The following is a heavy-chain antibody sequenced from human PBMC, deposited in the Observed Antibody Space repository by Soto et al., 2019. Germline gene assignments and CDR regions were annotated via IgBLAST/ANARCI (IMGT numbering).Heavy chain of an antibody. CDR2: TYYRSKWYN. CDR1: GDSVSSNSAA. V-gene: IGHV6-1*01. J-gene: IGHJ6*03. Sequence: QVQLQQSGPGLVKPSQTLSLTCAISGDSVSSNSAAWNWIRQSPSRGLEWLGRTYYRSKWYNDYAVSVKSRITINPDTSKNQFSLQLNSVTPEDTAVYYCARDRGYCSSTSCQQHPKIYYYMDVWGKGTTDTVSS. CDR3: ARDRGYCSSTSCQQHPKIYYYMDV. D-gene: IGHD2-2*03.